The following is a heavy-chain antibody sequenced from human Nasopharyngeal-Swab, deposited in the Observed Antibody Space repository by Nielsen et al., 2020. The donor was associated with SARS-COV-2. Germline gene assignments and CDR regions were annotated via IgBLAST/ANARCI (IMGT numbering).Heavy chain of an antibody. CDR3: ARGGDPREVVAATDCFDP. J-gene: IGHJ5*02. D-gene: IGHD2-15*01. V-gene: IGHV1-2*02. Sequence: WVRQAPGQGLEWMGWINPHSRGTKYAQKFQGRVTMTSDTSINTAYMELRRLRSDDTAVYYCARGGDPREVVAATDCFDPWGQGTLVTVSS. CDR2: INPHSRGT.